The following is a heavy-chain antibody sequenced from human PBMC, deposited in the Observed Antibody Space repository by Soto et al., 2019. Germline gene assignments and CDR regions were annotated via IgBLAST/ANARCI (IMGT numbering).Heavy chain of an antibody. V-gene: IGHV1-69*13. CDR1: GGTFSSYA. CDR3: ARGVEYSSSNWFDP. CDR2: IIPIFGTA. J-gene: IGHJ5*02. Sequence: SVKVSCKASGGTFSSYAISWVRQAPGQGLEWMGGIIPIFGTANYAQKFQGRVTITADESTSTAYMELSSLRSEDTTVYYCARGVEYSSSNWFDPWGQGTLGTSPQ. D-gene: IGHD6-6*01.